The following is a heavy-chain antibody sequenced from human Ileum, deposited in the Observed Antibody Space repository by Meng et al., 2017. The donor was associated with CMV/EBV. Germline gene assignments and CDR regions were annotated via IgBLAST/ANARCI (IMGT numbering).Heavy chain of an antibody. J-gene: IGHJ5*02. CDR2: INSDGSTT. CDR1: GFTFNSYW. V-gene: IGHV3-74*01. CDR3: VKQLTGSAAWWFDP. Sequence: GESLKISCAASGFTFNSYWMHWVRQAPGKGLVWVSRINSDGSTTNYADSVKGRFIISRDNAKNSLYLQVISLRAEDTARYYCVKQLTGSAAWWFDPWGQGTLVTVSS. D-gene: IGHD5-24*01.